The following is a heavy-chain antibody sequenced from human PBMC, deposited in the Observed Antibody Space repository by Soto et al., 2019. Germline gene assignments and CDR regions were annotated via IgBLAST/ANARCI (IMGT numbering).Heavy chain of an antibody. Sequence: EVQLLESGGGLVQPGGSLRLSCAASGFTFSSYAMSWVRQAPGKGLEWVSAISGSGGSTYYADSVKGRFTISRDNSKNTLYLQMNSLRAEDTAVYYCARDRVPAAHGDYGMDVWGQGTTVTVSS. CDR2: ISGSGGST. V-gene: IGHV3-23*01. D-gene: IGHD2-2*01. CDR1: GFTFSSYA. J-gene: IGHJ6*02. CDR3: ARDRVPAAHGDYGMDV.